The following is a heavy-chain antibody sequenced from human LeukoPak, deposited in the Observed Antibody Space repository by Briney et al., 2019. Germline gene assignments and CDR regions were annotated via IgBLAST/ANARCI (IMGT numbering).Heavy chain of an antibody. Sequence: GGSLRLSCTASGSTFSTYHMTWVRQAPGQGLECVSAISGNSVTIYYADSVKGRFTISRDNSKNTLYLQMYSLRAEDTAVYYCAKILSGTYSFDLCGQETLVTVSS. CDR2: ISGNSVTI. CDR1: GSTFSTYH. CDR3: AKILSGTYSFDL. D-gene: IGHD1-26*01. V-gene: IGHV3-23*01. J-gene: IGHJ4*02.